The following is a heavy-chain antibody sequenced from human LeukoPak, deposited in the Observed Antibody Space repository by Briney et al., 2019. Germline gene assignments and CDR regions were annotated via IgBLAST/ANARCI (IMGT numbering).Heavy chain of an antibody. CDR2: IYYSGST. CDR1: GGSISSYY. J-gene: IGHJ4*02. Sequence: SETLSLTCTVSGGSISSYYWRWMRQPPGKGLEWIGYIYYSGSTNYNPSLKSRVTISVDTSKNQFSLKLSSVTAADTAVYYCASGGYNEQPFDYWGQGTLVTVSS. V-gene: IGHV4-59*01. D-gene: IGHD5-24*01. CDR3: ASGGYNEQPFDY.